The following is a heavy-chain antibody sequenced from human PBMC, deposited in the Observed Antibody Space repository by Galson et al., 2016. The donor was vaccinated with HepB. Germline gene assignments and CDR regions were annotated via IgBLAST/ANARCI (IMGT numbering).Heavy chain of an antibody. CDR3: GRLSRNATGGYFDY. V-gene: IGHV5-51*01. J-gene: IGHJ4*02. CDR1: GYTFTNYW. Sequence: QSGAEVKKPGESLTISCATSGYTFTNYWIGWVRQVPAKGLEWMGIIYPGDSDTKYSPSFQGHVTLSVDKSITTAYVQWRSLKASDSAIYYCGRLSRNATGGYFDYWGQGILVTVSS. CDR2: IYPGDSDT. D-gene: IGHD2-2*01.